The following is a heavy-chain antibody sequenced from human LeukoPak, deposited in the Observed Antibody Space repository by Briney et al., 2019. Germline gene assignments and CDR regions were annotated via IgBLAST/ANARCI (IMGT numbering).Heavy chain of an antibody. V-gene: IGHV4-59*08. J-gene: IGHJ1*01. D-gene: IGHD3-22*01. CDR1: GGSISSYY. CDR3: AGTKYYYDSSGYYR. CDR2: IYYSGST. Sequence: PSETLSLTCTVSGGSISSYYWSWIRQPPGKGLEWIGHIYYSGSTNYNPSLKSRVTISVDTSKNQFSLKLSSVTAADTAVYYCAGTKYYYDSSGYYRWGQGTLVTVSS.